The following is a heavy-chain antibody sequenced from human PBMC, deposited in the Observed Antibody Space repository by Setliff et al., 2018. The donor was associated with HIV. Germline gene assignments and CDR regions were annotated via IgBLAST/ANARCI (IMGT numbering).Heavy chain of an antibody. CDR3: ARDHVVCSGGTCRSDDPYYYYYMNV. CDR2: SNPNTGGT. Sequence: GASVKVSCKASGYMFSIYYMHWVRQVPGQGLEWMGWSNPNTGGTKYAQKFQGRVTMTMDTSTTTAYMELSRLKSDDTAVYYCARDHVVCSGGTCRSDDPYYYYYMNVWGEGTMVTVSS. V-gene: IGHV1-2*02. D-gene: IGHD2-15*01. J-gene: IGHJ6*03. CDR1: GYMFSIYY.